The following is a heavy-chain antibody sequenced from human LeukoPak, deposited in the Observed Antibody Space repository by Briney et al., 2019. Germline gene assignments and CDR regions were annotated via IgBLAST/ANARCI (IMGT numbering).Heavy chain of an antibody. CDR3: ARDGRDNRGYETGVFDS. CDR2: LYSSGTT. J-gene: IGHJ3*02. CDR1: GDSISSYY. V-gene: IGHV4-4*07. Sequence: SETLSLTCTVSGDSISSYYWSWIRKPAGKGLEWIGRLYSSGTTSYNPSLKSRVTISVDKSKRQFSLQLSSVTAADTAVYYCARDGRDNRGYETGVFDSWGQGTMVTVSS. D-gene: IGHD5-12*01.